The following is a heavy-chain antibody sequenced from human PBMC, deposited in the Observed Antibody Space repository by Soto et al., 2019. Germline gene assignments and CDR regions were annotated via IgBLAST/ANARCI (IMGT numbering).Heavy chain of an antibody. V-gene: IGHV1-69*01. D-gene: IGHD6-13*01. Sequence: QVQLVQSGAEVKKPGSSVNVSCKASGGTFSSYAISWVRQAPGQGLEWMGGIIPIFGTANYAQKFQGRVTITADETTSTASKELSSLRSEDTAVYYCARGVYSSSALDYWGQGTLVTVSS. CDR2: IIPIFGTA. CDR1: GGTFSSYA. CDR3: ARGVYSSSALDY. J-gene: IGHJ4*02.